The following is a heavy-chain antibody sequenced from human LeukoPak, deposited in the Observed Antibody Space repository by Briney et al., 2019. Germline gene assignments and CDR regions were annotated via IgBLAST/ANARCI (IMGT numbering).Heavy chain of an antibody. D-gene: IGHD3-22*01. CDR3: ARGGDDSSGYYYSYYFDY. CDR2: IYYSGST. Sequence: SETLSLTFTVSGGSISSGDYYWSWIRQPPGKGLEWIGYIYYSGSTYYNPSLKSRVTISVDTSKNQFSLKLSSVTAADTAVYYCARGGDDSSGYYYSYYFDYWGQGTLVTVSS. J-gene: IGHJ4*02. CDR1: GGSISSGDYY. V-gene: IGHV4-30-4*01.